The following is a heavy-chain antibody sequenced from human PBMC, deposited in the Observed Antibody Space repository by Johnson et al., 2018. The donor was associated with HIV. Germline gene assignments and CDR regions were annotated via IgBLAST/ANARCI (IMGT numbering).Heavy chain of an antibody. Sequence: QVQLVESGGGLVRPGGSLRLSCAASGFTFDDYGMSWVRQAPGKGLEWVAVISYDGSNKYYADSVKGRFTISRDNSKNTLYLQMNSLRAEDTAVYYCARDFKDSSSWYGAFDIWGQGTMVTVSS. CDR1: GFTFDDYG. CDR3: ARDFKDSSSWYGAFDI. CDR2: ISYDGSNK. D-gene: IGHD6-13*01. J-gene: IGHJ3*02. V-gene: IGHV3-30*03.